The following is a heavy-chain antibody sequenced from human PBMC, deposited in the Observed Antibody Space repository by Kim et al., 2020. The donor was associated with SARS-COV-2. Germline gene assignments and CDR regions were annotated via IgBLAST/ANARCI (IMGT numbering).Heavy chain of an antibody. Sequence: GESLKISCKGSGYSFTSYWISWVRQMPGKGLEWMGRIDPSDSYTNYSPSFQGHVTISADKSISTAYLQWSSLKASDTAMYYCARGMEGWARSEFDTIDYWGQGTLVTVSS. CDR3: ARGMEGWARSEFDTIDY. CDR2: IDPSDSYT. J-gene: IGHJ4*02. D-gene: IGHD3-3*01. V-gene: IGHV5-10-1*01. CDR1: GYSFTSYW.